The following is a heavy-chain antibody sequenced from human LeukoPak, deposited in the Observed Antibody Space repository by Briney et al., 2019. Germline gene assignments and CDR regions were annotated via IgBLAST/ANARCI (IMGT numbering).Heavy chain of an antibody. CDR3: AEDEIGSYYGYFDY. Sequence: PGGSLRLSCAASGFTFSSYAMSWVRQAPGKGLEWVSAISGSGGSTYYADSVKGRFTISRDNSKNTLYLQMNSLRAEDTAVYYCAEDEIGSYYGYFDYWGQGTLVTVSS. J-gene: IGHJ4*02. D-gene: IGHD1-26*01. CDR1: GFTFSSYA. CDR2: ISGSGGST. V-gene: IGHV3-23*01.